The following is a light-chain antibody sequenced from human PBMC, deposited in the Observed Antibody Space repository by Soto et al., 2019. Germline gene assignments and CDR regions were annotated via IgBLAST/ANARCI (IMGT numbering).Light chain of an antibody. CDR1: SSDVANYNY. CDR3: SSYTSSSTYV. Sequence: QSALTQPAPVSGSPGQSITISCTGTSSDVANYNYISWYQQHPGKAPKLIIHDVSNRPSGISYRFSGSESGNTASLTISGLQAEDEADYYCSSYTSSSTYVFGSGTKVTVL. CDR2: DVS. J-gene: IGLJ1*01. V-gene: IGLV2-14*01.